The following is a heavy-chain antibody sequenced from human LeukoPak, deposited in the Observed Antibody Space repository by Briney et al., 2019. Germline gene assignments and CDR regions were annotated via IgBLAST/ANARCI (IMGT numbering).Heavy chain of an antibody. D-gene: IGHD1-26*01. Sequence: PGGSLRLSCAASGFTFSSYAMHWVRQAPGKGLEWVAVISYDGSNKYYADSVKGRFTISRDNSENTLYLQMNSLRAEDSAVYYCARDRVGATDYFDYRGQGTLVTVSS. CDR2: ISYDGSNK. J-gene: IGHJ4*02. CDR1: GFTFSSYA. CDR3: ARDRVGATDYFDY. V-gene: IGHV3-30-3*01.